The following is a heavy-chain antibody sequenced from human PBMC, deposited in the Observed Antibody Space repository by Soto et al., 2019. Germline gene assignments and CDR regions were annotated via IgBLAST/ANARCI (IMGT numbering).Heavy chain of an antibody. Sequence: KGLEWMGGFDPEDGETIYAQKFQGRVTMTEDTSTDTAYMELSSLRSEDTAVYYCATPPSGADYYYSDYWGQGTLVPVTS. J-gene: IGHJ4*02. D-gene: IGHD6-19*01. CDR2: FDPEDGET. V-gene: IGHV1-24*01. CDR3: ATPPSGADYYYSDY.